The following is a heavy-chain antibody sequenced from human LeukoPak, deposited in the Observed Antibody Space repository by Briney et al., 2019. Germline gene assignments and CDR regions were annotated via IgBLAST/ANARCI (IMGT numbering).Heavy chain of an antibody. Sequence: SETLSLTCTVSGGSISSGDYYWSWIRQPPGKGLEWIGYIYHSGNTYYNPSLKRRLTISVDTPRNQFSLKLRSVTAADTAVYYCARGGTRITIVGVVINDFDYWGQGTLVTVSS. CDR2: IYHSGNT. J-gene: IGHJ4*02. V-gene: IGHV4-30-4*08. CDR3: ARGGTRITIVGVVINDFDY. D-gene: IGHD3-3*01. CDR1: GGSISSGDYY.